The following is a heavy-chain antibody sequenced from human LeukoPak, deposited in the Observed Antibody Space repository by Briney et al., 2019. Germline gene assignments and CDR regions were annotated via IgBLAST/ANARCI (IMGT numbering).Heavy chain of an antibody. CDR1: GGSISSYY. D-gene: IGHD1-26*01. V-gene: IGHV4-59*08. Sequence: PSETLSLTCTVSGGSISSYYWSWIRQPPGKGLEWIGYIYYSGSTNYNPSLKSRVTISVDTSKNQFPLKLSSVTAADTAVYYCARSGSYYYMDVWGKGTTVTVSS. CDR3: ARSGSYYYMDV. J-gene: IGHJ6*03. CDR2: IYYSGST.